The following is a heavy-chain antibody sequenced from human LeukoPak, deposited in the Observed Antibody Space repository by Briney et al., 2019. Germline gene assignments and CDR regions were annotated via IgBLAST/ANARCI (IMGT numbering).Heavy chain of an antibody. CDR1: GFTFSNFW. CDR3: ARFEDDGDYFDY. J-gene: IGHJ4*02. D-gene: IGHD2-15*01. V-gene: IGHV3-7*01. CDR2: IKQDGSQK. Sequence: GGSLRLSCAASGFTFSNFWMTWVRQAPGKGLEWVAIIKQDGSQKYYVDSVKGRFTISRDNAKNSLYLQMNSLRAEDTAVYYRARFEDDGDYFDYWGQGTLVTVSS.